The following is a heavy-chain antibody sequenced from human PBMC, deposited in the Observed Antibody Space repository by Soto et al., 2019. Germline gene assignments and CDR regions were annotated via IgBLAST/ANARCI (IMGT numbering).Heavy chain of an antibody. CDR1: GGSISSYY. V-gene: IGHV4-59*12. CDR2: IYYTGST. CDR3: ARVPDR. Sequence: SETLSLTFTVSGGSISSYYWSWIRQPPGKGLEWIGYIYYTGSTNYNPSLKSRVTISVDRSKNQFSLKLSSVTAADTAVYYCARVPDRWGQGTLVTVSS. D-gene: IGHD2-2*01. J-gene: IGHJ5*02.